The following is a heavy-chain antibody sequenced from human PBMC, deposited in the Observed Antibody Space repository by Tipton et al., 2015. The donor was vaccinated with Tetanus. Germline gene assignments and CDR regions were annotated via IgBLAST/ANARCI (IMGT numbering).Heavy chain of an antibody. D-gene: IGHD2-15*01. J-gene: IGHJ4*02. V-gene: IGHV3-48*03. CDR3: ARALGRGRSRNYGWEDY. CDR2: ISSSGSTI. Sequence: AASGFTFSSYEMNWVRQAPGKGLEWVSYISSSGSTIYYADSVKGRFTISRDNAKNSLYLQMNSLRAEDTAVYYCARALGRGRSRNYGWEDYWGQGTLVTVSS. CDR1: GFTFSSYE.